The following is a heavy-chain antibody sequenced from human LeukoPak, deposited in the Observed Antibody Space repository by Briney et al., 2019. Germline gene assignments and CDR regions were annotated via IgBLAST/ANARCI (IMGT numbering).Heavy chain of an antibody. CDR1: GGPFSGYY. Sequence: TSEALSLTYAVYGGPFSGYYWSWIRQPPGKGLEWIGEIYHSGSTNYNPSLKSRVTISVDKSKNQFSLKLSSVTAADTAVYYCARVMAGSSELFDYWGQGTLVTVSS. D-gene: IGHD1-26*01. CDR2: IYHSGST. J-gene: IGHJ4*02. CDR3: ARVMAGSSELFDY. V-gene: IGHV4-34*01.